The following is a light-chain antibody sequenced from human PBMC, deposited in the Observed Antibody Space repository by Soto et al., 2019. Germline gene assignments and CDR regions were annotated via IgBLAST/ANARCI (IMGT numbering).Light chain of an antibody. Sequence: AIQMTQSPSSLSASVGDRVAITCRASQGIRNDLGWYQQKPGKAPKLLIYAASTSQSGVPSRFSGSGSGTDFTLTIGSLQPEDFATYYCLQDYDYPLTFGGGTKVDIK. CDR3: LQDYDYPLT. J-gene: IGKJ4*01. CDR2: AAS. CDR1: QGIRND. V-gene: IGKV1-6*01.